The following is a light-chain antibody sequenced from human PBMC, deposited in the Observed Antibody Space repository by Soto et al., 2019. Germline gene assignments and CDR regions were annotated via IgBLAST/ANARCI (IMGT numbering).Light chain of an antibody. J-gene: IGKJ4*01. CDR1: QSVDKY. CDR3: HRRTNWPLT. V-gene: IGKV3-11*01. CDR2: DAS. Sequence: EIVLTQSPATLSFSPGERATLSCRASQSVDKYLVWYQQKPGQAPRLLIYDASSRATGIPARFSGSGSGTDFSLTITSLEPEDFAVYYCHRRTNWPLTFGGGTKLEIK.